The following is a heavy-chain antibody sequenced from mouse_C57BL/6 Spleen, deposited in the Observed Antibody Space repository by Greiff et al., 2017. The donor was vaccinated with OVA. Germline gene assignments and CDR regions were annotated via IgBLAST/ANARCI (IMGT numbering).Heavy chain of an antibody. Sequence: EVQRVESGPELVKPGASVKISCKASGYSFTGYYMNWVKQSPEKSLEWIGEINPSTGGTTYNQKFKAKATLTVDKSSSTAYMQLKSLTSEDSAVYYCARGGGYYGGYFDVWGTGTTVTVSS. CDR2: INPSTGGT. D-gene: IGHD1-2*01. J-gene: IGHJ1*03. CDR3: ARGGGYYGGYFDV. CDR1: GYSFTGYY. V-gene: IGHV1-42*01.